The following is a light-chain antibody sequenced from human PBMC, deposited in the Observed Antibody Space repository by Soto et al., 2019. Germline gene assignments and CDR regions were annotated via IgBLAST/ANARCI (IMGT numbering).Light chain of an antibody. CDR3: QQYGGSPRT. V-gene: IGKV3-20*01. Sequence: ESVLTQSPGTLSLSPGERATLSCRASQSVSTSQLAWYQQKPGQAPRLLIFGASSRATGIPDRFRGSGSGTDFTLTISRLEPEDFAVYYCQQYGGSPRTFGQGTKVEIK. CDR2: GAS. CDR1: QSVSTSQ. J-gene: IGKJ1*01.